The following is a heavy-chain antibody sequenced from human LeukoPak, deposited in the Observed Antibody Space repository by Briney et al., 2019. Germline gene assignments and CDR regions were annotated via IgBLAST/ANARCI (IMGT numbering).Heavy chain of an antibody. Sequence: GGSLRLSCAASGFTFSSYAMHWVRQAPGKGLEGGAVISYDGSNKYYADSVKGRFTISRDNSKNTLYLQMNSLRAEDTAVYYCARGRYCSSTSCYTWYYYYYMDVWGKGTTVTVSS. CDR3: ARGRYCSSTSCYTWYYYYYMDV. CDR1: GFTFSSYA. J-gene: IGHJ6*03. D-gene: IGHD2-2*02. CDR2: ISYDGSNK. V-gene: IGHV3-30*01.